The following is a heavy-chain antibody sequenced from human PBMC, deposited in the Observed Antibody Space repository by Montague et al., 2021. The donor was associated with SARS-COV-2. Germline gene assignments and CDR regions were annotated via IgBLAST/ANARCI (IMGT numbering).Heavy chain of an antibody. CDR3: ARRSLGYCSGGSCYSAFDP. J-gene: IGHJ5*02. Sequence: SETLSLTCTVSGASISSYYWSWIRQPPGKGLEWIGYIYYSGSTNYNPSLKSRVTISVDTSKNQFSLKLSSVTAADTAVYYCARRSLGYCSGGSCYSAFDPWGQGTPVTVSS. D-gene: IGHD2-15*01. CDR2: IYYSGST. V-gene: IGHV4-59*01. CDR1: GASISSYY.